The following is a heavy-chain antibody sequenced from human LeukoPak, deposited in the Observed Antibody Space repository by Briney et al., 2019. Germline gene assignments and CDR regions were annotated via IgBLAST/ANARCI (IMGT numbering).Heavy chain of an antibody. CDR2: VHYSGST. J-gene: IGHJ4*02. D-gene: IGHD3-10*01. CDR3: ARSSSGSYSY. Sequence: SETLSLTCTVSGGSISSSSYYWGWIRQPPGRGLEWIGTVHYSGSTSHNPSLESRVTISVDTSRSQFSLKLSSVTAADTAVYYCARSSSGSYSYWGQGTLVTVSS. CDR1: GGSISSSSYY. V-gene: IGHV4-39*07.